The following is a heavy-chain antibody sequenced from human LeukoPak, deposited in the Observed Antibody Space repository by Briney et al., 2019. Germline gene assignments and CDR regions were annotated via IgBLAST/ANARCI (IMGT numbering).Heavy chain of an antibody. CDR1: GYTLTGYY. Sequence: ASVKVSCKTSGYTLTGYYLHWARQAPGQGLQWIAWINPNNGGTTYPQKFQGRVTMTRDTSISTAYMELGSLISDDTAVYYCAKGGPLSDYGVTANWFDPWGQGTLVTVSS. V-gene: IGHV1-2*02. CDR3: AKGGPLSDYGVTANWFDP. CDR2: INPNNGGT. J-gene: IGHJ5*02. D-gene: IGHD4-17*01.